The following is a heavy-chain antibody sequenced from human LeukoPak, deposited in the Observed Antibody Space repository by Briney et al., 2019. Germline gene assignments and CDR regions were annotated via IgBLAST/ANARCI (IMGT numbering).Heavy chain of an antibody. CDR2: ISNDGGGT. V-gene: IGHV3-23*01. D-gene: IGHD1-26*01. CDR1: GFIFNNYG. Sequence: GGSLRLSCAASGFIFNNYGLIWVREAPGKGLQWVSAISNDGGGTTYADFVKGRFTISRDNSKNTLFLQMNSLRAEDTAVYYCARMGGSYRDYWGQGTLVTVSS. CDR3: ARMGGSYRDY. J-gene: IGHJ4*02.